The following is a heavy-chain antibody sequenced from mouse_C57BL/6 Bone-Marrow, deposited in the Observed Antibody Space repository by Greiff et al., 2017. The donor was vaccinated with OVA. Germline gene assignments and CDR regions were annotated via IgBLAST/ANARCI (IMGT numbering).Heavy chain of an antibody. CDR2: SRNKANDYTT. Sequence: EVKLMESGGGLVQSGRSLRLSCATSGFTFSDFYMEWVRQAPGKGLEWIAASRNKANDYTTEYSASVKGRFIVSRDTSQSILYLQMNALRAEDTAIYYCARGAFYAMDYWGQGTSVTVSS. CDR3: ARGAFYAMDY. CDR1: GFTFSDFY. V-gene: IGHV7-1*01. J-gene: IGHJ4*01.